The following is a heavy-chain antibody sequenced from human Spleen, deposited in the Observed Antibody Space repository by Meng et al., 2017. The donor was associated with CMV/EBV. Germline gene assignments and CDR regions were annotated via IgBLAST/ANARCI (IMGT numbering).Heavy chain of an antibody. CDR1: GLTVESNY. J-gene: IGHJ4*02. V-gene: IGHV3-53*01. CDR3: AKEGGSGSYYGFDY. Sequence: GESLKISCVASGLTVESNYMSWVRQAPGKGLEWISVIYSAGNAHYADSEKGRFTISRDNSKNTLYLQMNSLRAEDTAVYYCAKEGGSGSYYGFDYWGQGTLVTVSS. D-gene: IGHD3-10*01. CDR2: IYSAGNA.